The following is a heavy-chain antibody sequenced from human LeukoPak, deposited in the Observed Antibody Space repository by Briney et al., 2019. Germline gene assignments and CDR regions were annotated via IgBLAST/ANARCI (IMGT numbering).Heavy chain of an antibody. CDR1: GFTFSSYW. CDR2: INSDGSST. Sequence: GGSLRLSCAASGFTFSSYWMHWVRQAPGKGLVWVSRINSDGSSTNYADSVKGRFTISRDNAKNTLYLQMNSLRAEDTAVYYCARAVESLRLGELSFDYWGQGTLVTVSS. D-gene: IGHD3-16*02. V-gene: IGHV3-74*01. J-gene: IGHJ4*02. CDR3: ARAVESLRLGELSFDY.